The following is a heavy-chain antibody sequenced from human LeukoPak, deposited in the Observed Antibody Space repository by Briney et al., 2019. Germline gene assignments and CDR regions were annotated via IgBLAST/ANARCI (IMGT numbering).Heavy chain of an antibody. D-gene: IGHD3-10*01. CDR1: GYTFTSYG. Sequence: ASVKVSCKASGYTFTSYGISWVRQAPGQGLEWMGWISAYNGNTNYAQKLQGRVTMTTDTSTSTAYMELSSLRSEDTAVYYCARGPLLWFGESHFDYWGQGTLVTVSS. J-gene: IGHJ4*02. CDR2: ISAYNGNT. V-gene: IGHV1-18*04. CDR3: ARGPLLWFGESHFDY.